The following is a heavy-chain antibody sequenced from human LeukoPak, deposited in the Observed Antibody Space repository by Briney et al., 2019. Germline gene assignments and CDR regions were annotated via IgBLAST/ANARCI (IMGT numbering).Heavy chain of an antibody. CDR2: TSSDLNVK. CDR3: ARDRAWNYFDY. CDR1: GFTFXXXX. D-gene: IGHD3-3*01. V-gene: IGHV3-30-3*01. Sequence: GGSLRLSCAASGFTFXXXXIHWVRQAPGXXXXWVAVTSSDLNVKLYADSVKGRFTISRDNSKNTLYLQMDSLRAEDAAVYYCARDRAWNYFDYWGQGTLVTVSS. J-gene: IGHJ4*02.